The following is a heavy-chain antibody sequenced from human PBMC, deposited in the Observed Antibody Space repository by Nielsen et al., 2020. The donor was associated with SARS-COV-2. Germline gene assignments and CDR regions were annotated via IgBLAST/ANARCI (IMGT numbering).Heavy chain of an antibody. CDR2: ISYDGSYK. Sequence: WIRQPPGKGLEWVAVISYDGSYKYYADSVKGRFTISRDNSKNTLYLQMNSLRAEDTAVYYCARGGRCSGGSCYDGPFAFDIWGQGTMVTVSS. D-gene: IGHD2-15*01. CDR3: ARGGRCSGGSCYDGPFAFDI. J-gene: IGHJ3*02. V-gene: IGHV3-30-3*01.